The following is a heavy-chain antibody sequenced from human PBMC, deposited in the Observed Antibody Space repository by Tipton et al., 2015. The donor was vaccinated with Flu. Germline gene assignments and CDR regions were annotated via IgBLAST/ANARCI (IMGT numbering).Heavy chain of an antibody. V-gene: IGHV4-39*01. CDR3: ARLSYYDVDLKNFYFDY. Sequence: TLSLTCTVSSGSIRSTNYFCAWIRQPPGKGRELIGNIYPSGTTYYNPSLKSRVTISVDTSKSQFSLKLRSVTAADTAVYYCARLSYYDVDLKNFYFDYWGQGALVTVSS. CDR1: SGSIRSTNYF. CDR2: IYPSGTT. D-gene: IGHD3-10*02. J-gene: IGHJ4*02.